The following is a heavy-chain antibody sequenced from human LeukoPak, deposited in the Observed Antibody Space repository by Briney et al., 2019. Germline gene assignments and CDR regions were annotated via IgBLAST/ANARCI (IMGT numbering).Heavy chain of an antibody. Sequence: GGSLRLSCAASGFTFSSYAMSWVRQAPGKGLEWVSAISGSGGSTYYADSVEGRFTISRDNSKNTLYLQMNSLRAEDTAVYYCAKAGQPLSQFDYWGQGTLVTVSS. D-gene: IGHD3-10*01. CDR2: ISGSGGST. CDR3: AKAGQPLSQFDY. V-gene: IGHV3-23*01. J-gene: IGHJ4*02. CDR1: GFTFSSYA.